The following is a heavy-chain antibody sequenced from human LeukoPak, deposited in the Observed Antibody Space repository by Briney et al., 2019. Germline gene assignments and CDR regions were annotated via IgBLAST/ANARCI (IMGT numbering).Heavy chain of an antibody. Sequence: ASVKVSCEASGGTFSSYAISWVRQAPGQGLEWMGGIIPIFGTANYAQKFQGRVTITTDESTSTAYMELSSLRSEDTAVYYCASSYSSSSGWFDYWGQGTLVTVSS. CDR3: ASSYSSSSGWFDY. V-gene: IGHV1-69*05. J-gene: IGHJ4*02. CDR2: IIPIFGTA. CDR1: GGTFSSYA. D-gene: IGHD6-6*01.